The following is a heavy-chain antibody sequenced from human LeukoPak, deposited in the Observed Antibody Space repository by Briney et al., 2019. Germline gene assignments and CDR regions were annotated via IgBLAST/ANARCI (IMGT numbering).Heavy chain of an antibody. J-gene: IGHJ6*03. CDR2: ISSSSYI. D-gene: IGHD3-16*01. CDR3: ARDWANYYYYMDV. CDR1: GFTFSSYS. Sequence: GGCLRLSCAASGFTFSSYSMKWVRQAPGKGLEWVSSISSSSYIYYADSVKGRFTISRDNAKNSMYLQMNSLRAEDTAVYYCARDWANYYYYMDVWGKGTTVTVSS. V-gene: IGHV3-21*01.